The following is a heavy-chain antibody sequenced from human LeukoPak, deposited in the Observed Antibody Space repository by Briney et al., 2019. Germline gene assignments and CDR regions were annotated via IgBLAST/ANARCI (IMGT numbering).Heavy chain of an antibody. CDR1: GFTFSSYG. D-gene: IGHD6-19*01. J-gene: IGHJ4*02. CDR3: ARDDGGWYFDY. CDR2: IWYDGSNE. V-gene: IGHV3-33*01. Sequence: GGSLRLSCAASGFTFSSYGMHWVRQAPGKGLEWVAVIWYDGSNEYYADSVKGRFTISRDNSKNTLYLQMNSLRAEDTAVYYCARDDGGWYFDYWGQGTLVTVSS.